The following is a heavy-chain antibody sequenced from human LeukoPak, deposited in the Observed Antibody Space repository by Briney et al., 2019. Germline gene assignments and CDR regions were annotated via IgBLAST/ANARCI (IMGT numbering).Heavy chain of an antibody. V-gene: IGHV3-23*01. CDR2: ISISGDIT. J-gene: IGHJ4*02. Sequence: AGGSLRLSCAASGFTFSSHAMTWVRQAPGKGLEWVSGISISGDITYYADSVQGRFIISRDNSKNTVYLQMNSLRVEDTAVYYCANEEVPNDYWGQGTLVTVSS. CDR3: ANEEVPNDY. CDR1: GFTFSSHA. D-gene: IGHD4/OR15-4a*01.